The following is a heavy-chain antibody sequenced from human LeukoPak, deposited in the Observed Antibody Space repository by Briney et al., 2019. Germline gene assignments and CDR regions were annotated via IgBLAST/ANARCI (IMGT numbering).Heavy chain of an antibody. CDR1: GYTLTELS. D-gene: IGHD1-26*01. CDR2: FDPEDGET. J-gene: IGHJ3*02. CDR3: ARDGGSYYEVRAFDI. Sequence: ASVKVSCKVSGYTLTELSMHWVRQAPGKGLEWMGGFDPEDGETIYAQKFQGRVTMTEDTSTDTAYMELSSLRSEDTAVYYCARDGGSYYEVRAFDIWGQGTMVTVSS. V-gene: IGHV1-24*01.